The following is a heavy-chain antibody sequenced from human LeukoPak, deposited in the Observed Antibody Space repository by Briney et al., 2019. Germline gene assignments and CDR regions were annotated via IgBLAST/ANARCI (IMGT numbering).Heavy chain of an antibody. CDR2: ISWNSKNI. CDR1: GFSFEDYA. V-gene: IGHV3-9*01. J-gene: IGHJ4*02. Sequence: GGSLRLSCAASGFSFEDYAMFWVRQVPGKGLEWVSGISWNSKNIGYADSVKGRFTISRDNSKNTLYLQMNNLRVDDTAVYYCAKKGQADDGGKPDWGQGTLVTVSS. CDR3: AKKGQADDGGKPD.